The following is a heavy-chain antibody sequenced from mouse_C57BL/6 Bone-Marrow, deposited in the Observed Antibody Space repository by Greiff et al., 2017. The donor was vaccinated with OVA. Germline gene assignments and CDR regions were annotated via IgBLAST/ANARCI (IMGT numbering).Heavy chain of an antibody. V-gene: IGHV1-5*01. CDR2: IYPGNSDA. Sequence: EVQLQQSGTVLARPGASVKMSCKTSGYTFTSYWMHWVQQRPGQGLEWIGAIYPGNSDASYTQKFKGKAKLTAVTSASTAYMELSSLTNEDTAVYYYTRSDYYGSSYYWGQGTTLTVSS. CDR1: GYTFTSYW. J-gene: IGHJ2*01. D-gene: IGHD1-1*01. CDR3: TRSDYYGSSYY.